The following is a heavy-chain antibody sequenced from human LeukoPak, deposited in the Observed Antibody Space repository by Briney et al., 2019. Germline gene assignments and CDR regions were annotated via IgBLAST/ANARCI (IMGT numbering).Heavy chain of an antibody. Sequence: GGSLRLSCGASGFTFSSYAMSWVRQAPGKGLEWVSGISGSGGGTYYADSVKGRFTISRDNSKNTLYLQMNSLRAEDTAVYYCASVNEDTAIPWGQGTLVTVSS. CDR3: ASVNEDTAIP. CDR1: GFTFSSYA. J-gene: IGHJ5*02. V-gene: IGHV3-23*01. D-gene: IGHD5-18*01. CDR2: ISGSGGGT.